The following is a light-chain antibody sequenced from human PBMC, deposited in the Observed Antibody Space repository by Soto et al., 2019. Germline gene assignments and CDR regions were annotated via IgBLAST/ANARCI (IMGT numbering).Light chain of an antibody. CDR3: QQYYDLPIT. CDR1: QDVKTY. CDR2: DVT. J-gene: IGKJ5*01. Sequence: DSKMTQSPSSLSASVGDRVTITCLASQDVKTYLNWYQQKPGKAPKLLIDDVTNLETGVPSRFSGSGSGTHFTFTIGSLQPEDIATYYCQQYYDLPITFGQGTRLEIK. V-gene: IGKV1-33*01.